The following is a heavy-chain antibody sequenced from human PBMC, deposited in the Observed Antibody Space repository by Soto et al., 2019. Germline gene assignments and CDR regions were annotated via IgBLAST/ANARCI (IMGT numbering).Heavy chain of an antibody. CDR3: ARAIRGFSYVVDY. CDR2: ISSSSSYT. D-gene: IGHD5-18*01. Sequence: GGSLRLSCAASGFTFSDYYMSWIRQAPGKGLEWVSYISSSSSYTNYADSVKGRFTISRDNAKNSLYLQMNSLRAEDTAVYYCARAIRGFSYVVDYWGQGTLVTVSS. V-gene: IGHV3-11*06. J-gene: IGHJ4*02. CDR1: GFTFSDYY.